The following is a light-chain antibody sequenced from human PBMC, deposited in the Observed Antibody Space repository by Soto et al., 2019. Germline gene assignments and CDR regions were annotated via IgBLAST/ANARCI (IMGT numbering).Light chain of an antibody. J-gene: IGKJ1*01. CDR2: GAS. Sequence: EIVLTQSPGTLSLSPGERATLSCRASQSVSSSYLAWYQQKPGQAPRLLIYGASSRATGIPDRFSGSGSGTDFTLTISRLEAEDFAVYYWQQYGSSLTFGQGTKVEIK. V-gene: IGKV3-20*01. CDR1: QSVSSSY. CDR3: QQYGSSLT.